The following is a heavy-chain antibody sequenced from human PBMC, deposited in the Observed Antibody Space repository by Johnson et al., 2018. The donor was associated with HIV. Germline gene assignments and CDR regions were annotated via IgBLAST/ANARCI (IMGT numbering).Heavy chain of an antibody. CDR1: GFTVSSKH. J-gene: IGHJ3*01. CDR3: ARTNSESCYYDSRVYGGFDV. CDR2: IYRGGST. V-gene: IGHV3-66*01. Sequence: VQLVESGGGLVQPGGSLRLSCEVSGFTVSSKHMSWVRQAPGKGLEWVSVIYRGGSTYYTDSVKGRFAISRDNSKNTLYLQINGLRAEDTAVYYCARTNSESCYYDSRVYGGFDVWGQGTMVTVSS. D-gene: IGHD3-22*01.